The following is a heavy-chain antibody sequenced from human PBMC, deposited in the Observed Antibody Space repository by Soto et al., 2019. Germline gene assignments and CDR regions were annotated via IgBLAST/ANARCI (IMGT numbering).Heavy chain of an antibody. CDR1: GYSFTSYW. J-gene: IGHJ3*02. D-gene: IGHD2-15*01. Sequence: LGESLKISCKGSGYSFTSYWIGWVRQMPGKGLEWMGIIYPGDSDTRYSPSFQGQVTISADKSISTAYLQWSSLKASDTAMYYCARHRRRYCSGGSCYSDAFDIWGQGTMVTVSS. CDR2: IYPGDSDT. CDR3: ARHRRRYCSGGSCYSDAFDI. V-gene: IGHV5-51*01.